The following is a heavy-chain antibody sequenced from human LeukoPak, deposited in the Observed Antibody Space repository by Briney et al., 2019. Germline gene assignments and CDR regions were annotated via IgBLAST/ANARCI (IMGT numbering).Heavy chain of an antibody. CDR2: ISYDGSNK. CDR3: TQAWRWLQLNY. D-gene: IGHD5-24*01. J-gene: IGHJ4*02. V-gene: IGHV3-30*18. Sequence: GGSLRLSCAASGFTFSSYGMHWVRQAPGKGLEWVAVISYDGSNKYYADSVKGRFTISRDNSMNTLYLQMNSLRDEDTAVYYCTQAWRWLQLNYWGQGTLVTVSS. CDR1: GFTFSSYG.